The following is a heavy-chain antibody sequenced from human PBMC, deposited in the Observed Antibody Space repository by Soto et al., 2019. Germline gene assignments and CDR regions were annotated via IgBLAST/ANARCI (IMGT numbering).Heavy chain of an antibody. J-gene: IGHJ3*02. CDR3: ARGDYYDTSGPFSDAFDI. V-gene: IGHV3-7*04. Sequence: GGSLRLSCRASGFTFNTYWMSWVRQAPGKGLEWVANIKPDGSEKWYVDSVKGRFTISRDNAKNSLYLQMTSLRAEDTAVYYCARGDYYDTSGPFSDAFDIWGQGTMVTVSS. D-gene: IGHD3-22*01. CDR2: IKPDGSEK. CDR1: GFTFNTYW.